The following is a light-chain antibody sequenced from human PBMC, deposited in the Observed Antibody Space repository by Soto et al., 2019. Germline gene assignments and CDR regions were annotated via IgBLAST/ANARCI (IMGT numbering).Light chain of an antibody. CDR3: QHRSNWPA. J-gene: IGKJ4*01. Sequence: IVLTPSQATISLSPCEGATLSFRTSQSVSRNLAWYQQKPGQAPRLLIYDASQRATGIAARFSGSGSGTDFTLTISSLEPEDFALYYCQHRSNWPAFGGGTKV. V-gene: IGKV3-11*01. CDR2: DAS. CDR1: QSVSRN.